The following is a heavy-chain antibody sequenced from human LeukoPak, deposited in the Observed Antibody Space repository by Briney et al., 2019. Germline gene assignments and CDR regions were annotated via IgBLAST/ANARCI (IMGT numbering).Heavy chain of an antibody. CDR1: GDSFSSVTDY. D-gene: IGHD6-19*01. CDR2: GDYSGGT. CDR3: AGERGEEYSSGWYKRNYFDN. V-gene: IGHV4-39*07. Sequence: SETLSLTCTVSGDSFSSVTDYWAWIRQPPGKGLEWIASGDYSGGTYYNPSLESRVAISADMSKNQFSLKLTSVTGADTAVYYCAGERGEEYSSGWYKRNYFDNWGQRIRVTVSS. J-gene: IGHJ4*02.